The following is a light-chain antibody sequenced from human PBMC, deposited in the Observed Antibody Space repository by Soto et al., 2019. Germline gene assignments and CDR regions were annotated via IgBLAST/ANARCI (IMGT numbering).Light chain of an antibody. V-gene: IGKV3-11*01. CDR1: QSVSIK. CDR2: DAS. CDR3: QQRSNWPSLT. Sequence: IVMTQSPATLSVSPGERATLCCRSSQSVSIKLAWYQHKPGQAPRLLISDASNRATGIPARFSGSGSETDFTLTISSLEPEDSAVYYCQQRSNWPSLTFGGGTKVDIK. J-gene: IGKJ4*01.